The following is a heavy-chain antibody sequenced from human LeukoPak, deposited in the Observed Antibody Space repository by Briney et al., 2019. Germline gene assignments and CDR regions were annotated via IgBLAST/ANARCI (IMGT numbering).Heavy chain of an antibody. CDR3: ARARWQLVPYFDS. CDR1: GYTFTDYY. D-gene: IGHD6-6*01. Sequence: ASVKVSCKASGYTFTDYYMHWVRQAPGQGLEWMGWINPNSGDTNFAQKFQGRVAMTRGTSISTAYLELGSLRSDDTAVYFCARARWQLVPYFDSWGQGTLVTVSS. CDR2: INPNSGDT. J-gene: IGHJ4*02. V-gene: IGHV1-2*02.